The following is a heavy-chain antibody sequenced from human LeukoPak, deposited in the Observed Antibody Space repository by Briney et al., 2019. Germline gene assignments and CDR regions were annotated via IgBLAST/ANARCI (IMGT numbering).Heavy chain of an antibody. CDR2: ISSSGSTI. J-gene: IGHJ4*02. V-gene: IGHV3-11*04. CDR1: GFTFSDYY. CDR3: ARFLWFGELPHDY. D-gene: IGHD3-10*01. Sequence: GGSLRLSCAASGFTFSDYYMSWIRQAPGKGLEWVSYISSSGSTIYYAGSVKGRFTISRDNAKNSLYLQMNSLRAEDTAVYYCARFLWFGELPHDYWGQGTLVTVSS.